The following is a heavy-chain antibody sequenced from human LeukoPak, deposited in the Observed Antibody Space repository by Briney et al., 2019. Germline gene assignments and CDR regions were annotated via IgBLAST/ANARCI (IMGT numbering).Heavy chain of an antibody. J-gene: IGHJ4*02. V-gene: IGHV3-13*01. D-gene: IGHD1-26*01. Sequence: GGSLRLSCAASGFTFSSYDMHWVRQTTGRGLEGVSGIGTAGDTYYLGSVKGRFTISRENAKNSLYLQMNSLRAGDTAVYYCARGGSSGPFDYWGQGTLVTVSS. CDR1: GFTFSSYD. CDR3: ARGGSSGPFDY. CDR2: IGTAGDT.